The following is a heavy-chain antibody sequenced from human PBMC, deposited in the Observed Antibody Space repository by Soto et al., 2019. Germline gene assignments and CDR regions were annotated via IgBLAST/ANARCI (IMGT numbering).Heavy chain of an antibody. CDR3: AKVGWEDF. Sequence: EVQLLESGGGLVQSGGSLRLSCATSGFTFNTYPMSWVRQAPGKGLERVSAITGSGDITNYADSVKGRFTISRDNSKNTLYLQMNSLRAEDTAVYFCAKVGWEDFWGQGTLVTVSS. J-gene: IGHJ4*02. CDR1: GFTFNTYP. V-gene: IGHV3-23*01. D-gene: IGHD6-19*01. CDR2: ITGSGDIT.